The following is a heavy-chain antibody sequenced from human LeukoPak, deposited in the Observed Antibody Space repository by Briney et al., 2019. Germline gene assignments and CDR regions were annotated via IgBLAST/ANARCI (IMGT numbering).Heavy chain of an antibody. J-gene: IGHJ2*01. V-gene: IGHV4-39*07. CDR1: GGSISRSSYY. CDR2: SYYSGRT. Sequence: PSETLSLTCTVSGGSISRSSYYWGWIRQPPGKGLEWIASSYYSGRTYYNPSLKSRVTVSVDTSKNQISLQLSSVTAADTAVYYCARDPDDYWYFDLWGRGTLVTVSS. CDR3: ARDPDDYWYFDL.